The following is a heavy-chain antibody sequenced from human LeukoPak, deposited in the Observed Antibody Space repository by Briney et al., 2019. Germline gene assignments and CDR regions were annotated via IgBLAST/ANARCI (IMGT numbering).Heavy chain of an antibody. V-gene: IGHV1-46*01. D-gene: IGHD2-21*02. CDR2: INPSGGST. Sequence: ASVKVSCKASGYTLTSYYMHWVRQAPGQGLEWMGIINPSGGSTSYAQKFQGRVTMTRDTSTSTVYMELSSLRSEDTAVYYCARDLRRDCGGDCYDDDYWGQGTLVTVSS. J-gene: IGHJ4*02. CDR1: GYTLTSYY. CDR3: ARDLRRDCGGDCYDDDY.